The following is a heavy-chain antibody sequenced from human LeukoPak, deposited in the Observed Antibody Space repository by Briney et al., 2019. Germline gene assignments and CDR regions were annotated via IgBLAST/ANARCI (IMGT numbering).Heavy chain of an antibody. CDR1: GFTFSSYS. D-gene: IGHD3-3*01. V-gene: IGHV3-21*04. CDR2: ISSSGSTI. Sequence: GGSLRLSCAASGFTFSSYSMNWVRQAPGKGLEWVSSISSSGSTIYYADSVKGRFIISRDNAKNSLYLQMNSLRAEDTAVYYCARGGFWSGYYDYWGQGTLVTVSS. J-gene: IGHJ4*02. CDR3: ARGGFWSGYYDY.